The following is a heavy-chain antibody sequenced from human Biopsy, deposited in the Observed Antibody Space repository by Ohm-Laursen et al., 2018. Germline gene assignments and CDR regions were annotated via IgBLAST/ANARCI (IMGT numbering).Heavy chain of an antibody. V-gene: IGHV1-2*02. Sequence: ASVKVSCKVSGYTFTDYYIHWVRQVPGQGLEWIGWINPNSGGTNYAQKFQGRVTMTRDTSMSTAYMELNRLRSDDTAVYYCARGGLNYWYFDLWGRGTLVTVSS. CDR3: ARGGLNYWYFDL. D-gene: IGHD1-26*01. CDR1: GYTFTDYY. J-gene: IGHJ2*01. CDR2: INPNSGGT.